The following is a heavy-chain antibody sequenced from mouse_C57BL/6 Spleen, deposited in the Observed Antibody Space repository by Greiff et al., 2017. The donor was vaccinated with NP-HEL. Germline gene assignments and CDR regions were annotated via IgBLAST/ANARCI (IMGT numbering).Heavy chain of an antibody. Sequence: DVKLVESEGGLVQPGSSMKLSCTASGFTFSDYYMAWVRQVPEKGLEWVANINYDGSSTYYLDSLKSRFIISRDNAKNILYLQMSSLKSADTATYYCARSLYDYDGDYYAMDYWGQGTSVTVSS. CDR3: ARSLYDYDGDYYAMDY. J-gene: IGHJ4*01. D-gene: IGHD2-4*01. CDR1: GFTFSDYY. V-gene: IGHV5-16*01. CDR2: INYDGSST.